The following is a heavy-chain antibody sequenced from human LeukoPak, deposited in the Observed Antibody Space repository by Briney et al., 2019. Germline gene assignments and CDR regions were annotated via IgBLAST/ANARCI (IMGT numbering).Heavy chain of an antibody. CDR3: ARDRAWGSYGPDY. Sequence: PGGSLRLSCAASGFTFDDYAMHWVRQAPGKGLEWVSGISWNSGSIGYADSVKGRFTISRDNAKNSLYLQMNSLRAEDTALYYCARDRAWGSYGPDYWGQGTLVTVSS. D-gene: IGHD5-18*01. CDR2: ISWNSGSI. J-gene: IGHJ4*02. V-gene: IGHV3-9*01. CDR1: GFTFDDYA.